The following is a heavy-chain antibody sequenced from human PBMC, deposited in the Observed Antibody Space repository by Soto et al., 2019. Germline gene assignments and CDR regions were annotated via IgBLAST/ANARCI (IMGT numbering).Heavy chain of an antibody. Sequence: GGSLRLSCAASGFSFSSYAMAWVRQAPGKGLEWVSVITYNGDNTYYADSVKGRFTISRDNSKDTVHLQMNSLRAEDTAVYYCGRYIRGSTFFDFDFWGPGVLVTVSS. CDR1: GFSFSSYA. D-gene: IGHD3-3*01. V-gene: IGHV3-23*01. J-gene: IGHJ4*02. CDR3: GRYIRGSTFFDFDF. CDR2: ITYNGDNT.